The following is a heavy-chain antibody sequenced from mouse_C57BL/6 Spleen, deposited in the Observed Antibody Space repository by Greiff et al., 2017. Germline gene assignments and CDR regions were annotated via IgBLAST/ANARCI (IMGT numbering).Heavy chain of an antibody. J-gene: IGHJ2*01. CDR2: IDPETGGT. CDR1: GYTFPDYE. Sequence: VQLQQSGAELVRPGASVTLSCKASGYTFPDYEMHWVKQTTVHGLEWIGAIDPETGGTAYNQKFKGKAILTADKSSSTAYMELRSLTSEDSAVYYSITTVADYWGQGTTLTVSS. CDR3: ITTVADY. V-gene: IGHV1-15*01. D-gene: IGHD1-1*01.